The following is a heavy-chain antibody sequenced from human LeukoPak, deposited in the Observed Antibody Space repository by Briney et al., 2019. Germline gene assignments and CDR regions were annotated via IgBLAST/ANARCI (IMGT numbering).Heavy chain of an antibody. CDR1: NDSISSGYY. J-gene: IGHJ3*01. CDR3: ARNVTSYYDSRGYYAFDV. D-gene: IGHD3-22*01. V-gene: IGHV4-38-2*01. CDR2: IYYSGST. Sequence: IPSETLSLTCAVSNDSISSGYYWGWIRQPPGKGLEWIGSIYYSGSTSYNPSLKSRVTISVDTSKNHFSLRLSSVTAADTAVYYCARNVTSYYDSRGYYAFDVWGPETMVTVSS.